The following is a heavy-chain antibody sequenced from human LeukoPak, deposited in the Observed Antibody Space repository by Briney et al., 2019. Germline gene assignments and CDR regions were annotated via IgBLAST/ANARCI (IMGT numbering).Heavy chain of an antibody. CDR3: ARRGVITRDSYYYAMHV. Sequence: ASVKVSCKASGYTFTNYAVHWVRQAPGQRPEWMGRINPGDGDTKYSQNFQGRVTFARDTSANTAFMELSSLRSEDTAVYYCARRGVITRDSYYYAMHVWGQGTTVTVSS. J-gene: IGHJ6*02. CDR2: INPGDGDT. CDR1: GYTFTNYA. D-gene: IGHD2-21*01. V-gene: IGHV1-3*01.